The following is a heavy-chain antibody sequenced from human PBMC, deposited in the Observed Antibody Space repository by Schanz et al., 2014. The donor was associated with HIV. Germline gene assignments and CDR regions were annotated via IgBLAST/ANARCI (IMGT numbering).Heavy chain of an antibody. CDR2: ISYDGSNK. D-gene: IGHD2-15*01. V-gene: IGHV3-30*03. J-gene: IGHJ2*01. CDR1: GFTFSSYG. CDR3: ALSRPSGYGGSWYFDL. Sequence: QVQLVESGGGVVQPGRSLRLSCAASGFTFSSYGMHWVRQAPGKGLEWVAVISYDGSNKYYADSVKGRFTISRDISKNTLYLQMNSLRAEDTAVYYCALSRPSGYGGSWYFDLWGRGPLVAVSS.